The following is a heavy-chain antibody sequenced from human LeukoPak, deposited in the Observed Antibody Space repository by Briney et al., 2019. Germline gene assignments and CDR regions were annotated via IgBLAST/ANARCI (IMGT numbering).Heavy chain of an antibody. D-gene: IGHD1-1*01. Sequence: ASVKVSCKASGGTFSSYAISWVRQTPGQGLEWMGGIIPIFGTANYAQKFQGRVTITTDESTSTAYMELSSLRSEDTAVYYCAREGPLDYYYYYMDVWGKGTTVTVSS. CDR1: GGTFSSYA. V-gene: IGHV1-69*05. J-gene: IGHJ6*03. CDR2: IIPIFGTA. CDR3: AREGPLDYYYYYMDV.